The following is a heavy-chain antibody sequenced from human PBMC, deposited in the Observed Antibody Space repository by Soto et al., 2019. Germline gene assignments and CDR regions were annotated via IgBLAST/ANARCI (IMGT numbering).Heavy chain of an antibody. CDR1: GFTFSSYSM. Sequence: LRLSCAASGFTFSSYSMNWVRQPPGKGLEWIGEIYHSGSTNYNPSLKSRVTISVDKSKNQFSLKLSSVTAADTAVYYCARVSGYDSAIYYYYGMDVWGQGTTVTVSS. J-gene: IGHJ6*02. D-gene: IGHD5-12*01. CDR2: IYHSGST. V-gene: IGHV4-4*02. CDR3: ARVSGYDSAIYYYYGMDV.